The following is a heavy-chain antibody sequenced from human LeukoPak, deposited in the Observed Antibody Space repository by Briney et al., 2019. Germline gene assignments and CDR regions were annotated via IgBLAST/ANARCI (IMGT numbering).Heavy chain of an antibody. V-gene: IGHV4-38-2*01. D-gene: IGHD2-15*01. J-gene: IGHJ4*02. CDR3: ANRVCSGGSCYPGYFDX. Sequence: PSETLSLTCAVSGYSISSGYYWGWIRQPPGKGLEWIGSIYHSGSTYYNPSLKSRVTISVDTSKNQFSLKLSSVTAADTAVYYCANRVCSGGSCYPGYFDXWGQGXLVTV. CDR2: IYHSGST. CDR1: GYSISSGYY.